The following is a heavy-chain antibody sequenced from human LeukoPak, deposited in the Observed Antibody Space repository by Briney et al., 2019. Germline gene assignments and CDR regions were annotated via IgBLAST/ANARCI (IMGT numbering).Heavy chain of an antibody. CDR3: ARGAEYYYDSSGYYS. V-gene: IGHV3-7*04. CDR2: IKQAASET. CDR1: GFTFSSYW. J-gene: IGHJ4*02. Sequence: GGSLRLSCAASGFTFSSYWMTWVRQAPGKGLEWVAIIKQAASETYYVGSVKGRSTISRDNAKNSLYLQMNSLRDEDTAVYYCARGAEYYYDSSGYYSWGQGTLVTVSS. D-gene: IGHD3-22*01.